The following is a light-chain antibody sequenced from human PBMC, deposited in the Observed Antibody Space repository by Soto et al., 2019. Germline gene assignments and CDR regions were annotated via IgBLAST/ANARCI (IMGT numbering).Light chain of an antibody. V-gene: IGLV1-44*01. CDR2: SNN. CDR1: SSNIGSKT. CDR3: AAWDGSLNGAV. Sequence: QLVLTQPPSVSGTPGQGVTISCSGSSSNIGSKTVNWYQQLPGTAPKLLIYSNNQRPSGVPDRFSGSKSGTSASLAISGLQSEDEADYYCAAWDGSLNGAVFGGGTQLTVL. J-gene: IGLJ7*01.